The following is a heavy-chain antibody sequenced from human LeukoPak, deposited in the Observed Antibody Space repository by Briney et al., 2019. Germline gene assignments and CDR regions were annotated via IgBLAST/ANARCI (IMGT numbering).Heavy chain of an antibody. CDR1: GFTFSSYA. CDR2: IYSGGRT. D-gene: IGHD3-10*01. J-gene: IGHJ6*03. V-gene: IGHV3-53*01. CDR3: ARVLSGRGSLYSYYYYMDV. Sequence: PGGSLRLSCAASGFTFSSYAMSWVRQAPGKGLEWVSVIYSGGRTYYVDSVTGRFTISRDISKNTLYLQMNSLRAEDTAVYYCARVLSGRGSLYSYYYYMDVWGKGTTVTISS.